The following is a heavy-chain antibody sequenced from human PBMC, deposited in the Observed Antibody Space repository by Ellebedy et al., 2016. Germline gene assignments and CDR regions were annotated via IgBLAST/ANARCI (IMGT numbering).Heavy chain of an antibody. J-gene: IGHJ6*02. CDR1: GGSISSSSYY. V-gene: IGHV4-39*07. CDR3: ARTVTRGGLYYYGMDV. CDR2: IYYSGST. Sequence: SETLSLXCTVSGGSISSSSYYWGWIRQPPGKGLEWIGSIYYSGSTYYNPSLKSRVTISVDTSKNQFSLKLSSVTAADTAVYYCARTVTRGGLYYYGMDVWGQGTTVTVSS. D-gene: IGHD4-17*01.